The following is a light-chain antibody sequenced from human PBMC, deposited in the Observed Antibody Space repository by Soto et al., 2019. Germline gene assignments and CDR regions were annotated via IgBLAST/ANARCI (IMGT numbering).Light chain of an antibody. V-gene: IGLV2-14*01. CDR1: SGDIGGYNY. J-gene: IGLJ2*01. Sequence: QSVLTQPASVSGSPGQSIIISCTGTSGDIGGYNYVSWYQQHPGKAPKLLISEVTNRPSGVSNRFSGSKSGNMASLTISGLQAEDEADYYCSSYTTNITPVVFGGGTKLTVL. CDR2: EVT. CDR3: SSYTTNITPVV.